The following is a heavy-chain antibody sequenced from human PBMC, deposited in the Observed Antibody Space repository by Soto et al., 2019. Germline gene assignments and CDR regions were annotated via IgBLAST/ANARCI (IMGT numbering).Heavy chain of an antibody. D-gene: IGHD4-17*01. CDR3: ARDSILSGTTRPPPLDS. J-gene: IGHJ4*02. CDR1: GFTFSSNA. Sequence: QVQLVESGGGVVQPGRSLRLSCAASGFTFSSNAMHWVRQAPGKGLEWVAVMSYDGSNEYYADSVKGRFTISRDNSKNTLKLQMNRLRSEDTAVYYWARDSILSGTTRPPPLDSWGQGTLVTVSP. CDR2: MSYDGSNE. V-gene: IGHV3-30-3*01.